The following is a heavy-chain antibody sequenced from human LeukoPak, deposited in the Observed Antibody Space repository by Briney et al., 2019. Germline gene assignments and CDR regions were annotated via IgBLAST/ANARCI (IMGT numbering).Heavy chain of an antibody. D-gene: IGHD1-14*01. CDR3: ARDHLLFRQPPNWFDP. CDR2: INPSGGGA. CDR1: GYTFTNHY. J-gene: IGHJ5*02. Sequence: ASVKVSCKASGYTFTNHYMHWVRQAPGQGLEWMGIINPSGGGASYAQKFQDRVTMTSDTSISTAYMELSRLRSDDTAVYYCARDHLLFRQPPNWFDPWGQGTLVTVSS. V-gene: IGHV1-46*01.